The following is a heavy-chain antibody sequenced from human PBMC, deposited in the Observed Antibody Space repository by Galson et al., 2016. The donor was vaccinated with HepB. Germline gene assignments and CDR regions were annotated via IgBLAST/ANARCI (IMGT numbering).Heavy chain of an antibody. D-gene: IGHD4-17*01. CDR2: IFPSDSDT. Sequence: QSGAEVKKPGESLKISCKASGHNFSGYWIAWVRQMPGTGLELMGIIFPSDSDTRVSPSFQGRVTISGDKSINTAYLQWSSLKASDTGIYYCAGGRLRMSDAGDTVCFFDLWGQGTLLTVSS. CDR1: GHNFSGYW. CDR3: AGGRLRMSDAGDTVCFFDL. V-gene: IGHV5-51*01. J-gene: IGHJ4*02.